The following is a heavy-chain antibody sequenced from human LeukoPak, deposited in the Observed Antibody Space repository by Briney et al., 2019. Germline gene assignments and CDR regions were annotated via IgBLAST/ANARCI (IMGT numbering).Heavy chain of an antibody. V-gene: IGHV4-61*02. Sequence: PSQTLSLTCTVSGGSISSGSYYWSWIRQPAGKGLEWIGRIYTSGSTNYNPSLKSRVTISVDTSKNQFSLKLSSVTAADTAVYYCARGDQSPPYYYYMDVWGKGTTVTVSS. CDR2: IYTSGST. J-gene: IGHJ6*03. CDR1: GGSISSGSYY. CDR3: ARGDQSPPYYYYMDV.